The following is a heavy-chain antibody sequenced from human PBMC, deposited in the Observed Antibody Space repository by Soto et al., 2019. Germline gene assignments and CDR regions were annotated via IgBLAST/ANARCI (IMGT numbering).Heavy chain of an antibody. D-gene: IGHD3-10*01. V-gene: IGHV1-8*01. CDR3: ARGSTSFGVYGMDV. Sequence: QVQLVQSGAEVKKPGASVKVSCKASGYTFTTYDINWVRQATGQGLEWMGWMNPNSGHTIYAQKLQGSVPLTRVTSINAACMETSRLRSEDAAVHYLARGSTSFGVYGMDVWGQGTTVSVSS. CDR2: MNPNSGHT. CDR1: GYTFTTYD. J-gene: IGHJ6*02.